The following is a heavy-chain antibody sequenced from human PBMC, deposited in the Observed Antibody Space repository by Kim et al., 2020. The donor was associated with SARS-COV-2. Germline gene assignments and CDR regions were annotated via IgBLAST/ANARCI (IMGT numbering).Heavy chain of an antibody. Sequence: GGSLRLSCAASGFTFSSYAMSWVRQAPGKGLEWVSAISGSGGSTYYADSVKGRFTISRDNSKNTLYLQMNSLRAEDTAVYYCAKFLSGWFHYGMDVWGQGTTVTVSS. CDR2: ISGSGGST. CDR1: GFTFSSYA. CDR3: AKFLSGWFHYGMDV. J-gene: IGHJ6*02. D-gene: IGHD6-19*01. V-gene: IGHV3-23*01.